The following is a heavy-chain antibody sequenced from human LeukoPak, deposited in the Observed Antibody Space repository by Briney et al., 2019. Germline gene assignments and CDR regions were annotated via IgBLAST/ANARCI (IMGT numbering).Heavy chain of an antibody. CDR2: INHSGST. CDR3: ARGGDSSLFDY. J-gene: IGHJ4*02. Sequence: SETLSLTCTVSGGSISSGDYYWSWIRQPPGKGLEWIGEINHSGSTNYNPSLKSRVTISVDTSKNQFSLKLSSVTAADTAVYYCARGGDSSLFDYWGQGTLVTVSS. D-gene: IGHD3-22*01. V-gene: IGHV4-39*07. CDR1: GGSISSGDYY.